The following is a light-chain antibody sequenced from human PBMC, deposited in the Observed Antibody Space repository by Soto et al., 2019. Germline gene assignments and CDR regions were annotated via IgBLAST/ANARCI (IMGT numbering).Light chain of an antibody. V-gene: IGKV1-39*01. J-gene: IGKJ4*01. CDR3: QQSYSMPLN. CDR1: QSISSY. Sequence: DIQMTQSPSSLSASVGDRVTITCRASQSISSYLNWYQQKPGKAPKLLIYAASSLQSGVPSRFSGSGSGTDFTLTISSLQPEDFESYYCQQSYSMPLNFGGGTKVEIK. CDR2: AAS.